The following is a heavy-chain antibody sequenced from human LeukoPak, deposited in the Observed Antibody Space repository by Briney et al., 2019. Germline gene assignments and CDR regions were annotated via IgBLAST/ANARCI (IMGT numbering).Heavy chain of an antibody. CDR2: IQYDGTNK. J-gene: IGHJ4*02. CDR1: GFTFNTYG. V-gene: IGHV3-30*02. Sequence: TGGSLRLSCAASGFTFNTYGMHWVRQAPGKGLEWVAFIQYDGTNKYYADSVKGRFTISRENSKNTLYLQMNSLRTEDTAVYYCAKDYIAGSFDYWGQGTLVTVSS. D-gene: IGHD1-26*01. CDR3: AKDYIAGSFDY.